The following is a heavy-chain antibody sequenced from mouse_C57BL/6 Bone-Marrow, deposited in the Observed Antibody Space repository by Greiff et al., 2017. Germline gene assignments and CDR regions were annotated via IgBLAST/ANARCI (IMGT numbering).Heavy chain of an antibody. Sequence: QVQLKESGAELVKPGASVKMSCKASGYTFTTYPIEWMKQNHGKSLEWIGNFHPYNDDTKYNEKFKGKATLTVEKSSSTVYLELSRLTSDDSAVYYCARRDSNYDYFDYWGQSTTLTVSS. CDR2: FHPYNDDT. V-gene: IGHV1-47*01. J-gene: IGHJ2*01. CDR1: GYTFTTYP. CDR3: ARRDSNYDYFDY. D-gene: IGHD2-5*01.